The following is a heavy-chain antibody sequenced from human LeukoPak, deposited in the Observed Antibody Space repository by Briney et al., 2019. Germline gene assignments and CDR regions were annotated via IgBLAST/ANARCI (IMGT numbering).Heavy chain of an antibody. Sequence: GESLKISCKGSGYSFTTYWIGWVRQMPGKGLEWMGIIYPGDADTRYSPSFQGQVTISADKSISTAYLQWRSLKASDTAMYYCARSRAPRIGSPFDYWGQGTLVTVSS. J-gene: IGHJ4*02. V-gene: IGHV5-51*01. CDR3: ARSRAPRIGSPFDY. CDR1: GYSFTTYW. CDR2: IYPGDADT. D-gene: IGHD3-10*01.